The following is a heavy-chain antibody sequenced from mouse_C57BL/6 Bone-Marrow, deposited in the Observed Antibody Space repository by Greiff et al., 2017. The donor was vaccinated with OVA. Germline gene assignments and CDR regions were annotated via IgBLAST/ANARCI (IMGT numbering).Heavy chain of an antibody. CDR2: IYPGDGDT. D-gene: IGHD1-1*01. CDR3: ARSFTTVVAHFDY. CDR1: GYAFSSYW. V-gene: IGHV1-80*01. Sequence: VKLVESGAELVKPGASVKISCKASGYAFSSYWMNWVKQRPGKGLEWIGQIYPGDGDTNYNGKFKGKATLTADKSSSTAYMQLSSLTSEDSAVYFCARSFTTVVAHFDYWGQGTTLTVSS. J-gene: IGHJ2*01.